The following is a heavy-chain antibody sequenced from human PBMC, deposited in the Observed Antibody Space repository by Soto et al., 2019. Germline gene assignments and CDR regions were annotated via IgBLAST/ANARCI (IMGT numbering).Heavy chain of an antibody. Sequence: QVQLVESGGGVVQPGRSLRLSCAASGFTFSSYSMHWVRQAPGKGLEWVAAMSYDGNSKYFADSVKGRFTISRDNSKNTLYLQMNSRGAEDSAVYYCVRGRTVRDDDDFACWGQGTLVTVSS. J-gene: IGHJ4*02. V-gene: IGHV3-30-3*01. CDR3: VRGRTVRDDDDFAC. D-gene: IGHD2-21*01. CDR2: MSYDGNSK. CDR1: GFTFSSYS.